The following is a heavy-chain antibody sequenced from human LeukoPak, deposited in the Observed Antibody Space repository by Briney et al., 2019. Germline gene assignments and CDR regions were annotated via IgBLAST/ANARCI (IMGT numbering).Heavy chain of an antibody. J-gene: IGHJ4*02. Sequence: GRSLRLSCAASGFTFSSYAMSWVRQAPGKGLEWVSGISLDGATTYYAGSVEGRFTISRDNSKNTLYLQMNNLRADDTAVYYCVKDHGWLLYSWGQGTLVTVSS. CDR1: GFTFSSYA. V-gene: IGHV3-23*01. CDR2: ISLDGATT. D-gene: IGHD3-9*01. CDR3: VKDHGWLLYS.